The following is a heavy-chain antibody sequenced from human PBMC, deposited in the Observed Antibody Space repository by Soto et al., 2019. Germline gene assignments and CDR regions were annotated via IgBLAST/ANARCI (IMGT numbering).Heavy chain of an antibody. D-gene: IGHD3-9*01. J-gene: IGHJ1*01. CDR2: INYMGVT. CDR3: ATGEGGNVLRLFDWFF. CDR1: GASLTRNC. V-gene: IGHV4-59*01. Sequence: SETLSLTCTVSGASLTRNCCTWIRQPPGEGMECIHNINYMGVTNHNPSPQSRLTISVHRSNNQFSLHLSSVTAAHTAVYFCATGEGGNVLRLFDWFFWGRGTLVTVSS.